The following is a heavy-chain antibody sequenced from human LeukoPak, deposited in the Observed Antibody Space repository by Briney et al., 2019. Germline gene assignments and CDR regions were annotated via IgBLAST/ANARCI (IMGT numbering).Heavy chain of an antibody. V-gene: IGHV4-39*07. CDR2: FYYSGST. D-gene: IGHD6-13*01. CDR1: GGSISSSSYY. J-gene: IGHJ4*02. CDR3: TGDRGIAAAAPIDY. Sequence: PSETLSLTCTVSGGSISSSSYYWGWIRQPPGKGLEWIGSFYYSGSTYYNPSLKSRVTISVDTSKNQFSLKLSSVTAADTAVYYCTGDRGIAAAAPIDYWGQGTLVTVSS.